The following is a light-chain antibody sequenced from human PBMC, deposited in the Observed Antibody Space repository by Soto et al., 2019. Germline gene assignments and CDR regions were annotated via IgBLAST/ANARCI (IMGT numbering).Light chain of an antibody. CDR1: SRDVGSYNL. CDR3: CSYAGSSTYV. Sequence: QSVLTQPASVSGSPGQSITISCTGTSRDVGSYNLVSWYQQHPGKAPKLMIYEVSKRPSGVSNRFSGSKSGKTASLTISGLQAEDEADYYCCSYAGSSTYVFGTGTKVTVL. J-gene: IGLJ1*01. V-gene: IGLV2-23*02. CDR2: EVS.